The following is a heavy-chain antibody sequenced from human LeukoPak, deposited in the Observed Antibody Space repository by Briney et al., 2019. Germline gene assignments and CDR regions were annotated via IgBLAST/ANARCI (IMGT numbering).Heavy chain of an antibody. J-gene: IGHJ6*03. V-gene: IGHV3-30*02. Sequence: PGGSLRLSCAASGFTFSSYGMHWVRQAPGNGLEWVAFIRYDGSNKYYADSVKGRFTISRDNSKNTLYLQMNSLRAEDTAVYYCAIDRSSSHYYYYYMDVWGKGTTVTVSS. CDR3: AIDRSSSHYYYYYMDV. CDR1: GFTFSSYG. CDR2: IRYDGSNK.